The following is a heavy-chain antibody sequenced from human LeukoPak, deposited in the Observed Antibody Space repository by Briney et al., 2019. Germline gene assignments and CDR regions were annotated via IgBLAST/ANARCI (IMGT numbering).Heavy chain of an antibody. CDR1: GGSILSTSFS. J-gene: IGHJ3*02. CDR2: IYHSGST. CDR3: AKNPGTWNDAFDI. D-gene: IGHD1-1*01. Sequence: KPSETLSLTCTVSGGSILSTSFSWGWIRQPPGKGLEWIGEIYHSGSTNYNPSLKSRVTISVDTSKNQFSLRLSSVTAADTAVYYCAKNPGTWNDAFDIWGQGTMVTVSS. V-gene: IGHV4-39*07.